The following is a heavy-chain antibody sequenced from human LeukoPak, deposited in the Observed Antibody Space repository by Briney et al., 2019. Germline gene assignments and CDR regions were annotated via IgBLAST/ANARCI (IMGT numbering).Heavy chain of an antibody. CDR1: GFTFSNYS. CDR2: ISSSSSYI. CDR3: ARVEDVYTSSPYFDY. Sequence: GGSLRLSCAASGFTFSNYSMNWVRQAPGKGLEWVSSISSSSSYIYYADSMKGRFTISRDNARNSLYLQMNSLRAEDTAEYYCARVEDVYTSSPYFDYWGQGTLVTVSS. J-gene: IGHJ4*02. V-gene: IGHV3-21*01. D-gene: IGHD6-6*01.